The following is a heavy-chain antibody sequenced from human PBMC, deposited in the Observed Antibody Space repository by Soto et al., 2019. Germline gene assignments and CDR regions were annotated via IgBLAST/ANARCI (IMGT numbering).Heavy chain of an antibody. Sequence: QVQLVESGGGVVQPGRSLRLSCAASGFTFSSYGMHWVRQAPGKGLEWVAVIWYDGSNKYYADSVKGRFTISRDNSKNTLYLQMNSLRAEDTAVYYCARHGRTGTTDLGDYWGQGTLVTVSS. CDR3: ARHGRTGTTDLGDY. V-gene: IGHV3-33*01. J-gene: IGHJ4*02. CDR1: GFTFSSYG. D-gene: IGHD1-7*01. CDR2: IWYDGSNK.